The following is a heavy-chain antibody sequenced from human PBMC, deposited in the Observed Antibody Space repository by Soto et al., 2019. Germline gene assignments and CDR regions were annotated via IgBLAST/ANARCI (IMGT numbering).Heavy chain of an antibody. D-gene: IGHD6-25*01. CDR3: ARDLATAATGRFDH. CDR2: IYHSGST. J-gene: IGHJ4*02. V-gene: IGHV4-38-2*02. Sequence: PSETLSLTCAVSGYSISSGYYWGWIRQPPGKGLEWIGSIYHSGSTYYNPSLKSRVTISVDTSKNQFSLKLSSVTAADTAVYYCARDLATAATGRFDHWGQGTLVTVSS. CDR1: GYSISSGYY.